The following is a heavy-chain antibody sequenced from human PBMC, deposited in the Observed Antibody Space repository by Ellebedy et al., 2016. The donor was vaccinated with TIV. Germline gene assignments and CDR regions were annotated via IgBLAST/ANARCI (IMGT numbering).Heavy chain of an antibody. Sequence: AASVKVSCKASGYTFTNYYIHWVRQAPGQRLEWMGTINPSDRSTEYAQNFQGRLTMTRDTSTNTVYMEMSSLRSEDTAEYYCARDYICSGGECYVSQYGMDVWGQGTTVTVSS. J-gene: IGHJ6*02. CDR3: ARDYICSGGECYVSQYGMDV. D-gene: IGHD2-21*01. CDR1: GYTFTNYY. V-gene: IGHV1-46*01. CDR2: INPSDRST.